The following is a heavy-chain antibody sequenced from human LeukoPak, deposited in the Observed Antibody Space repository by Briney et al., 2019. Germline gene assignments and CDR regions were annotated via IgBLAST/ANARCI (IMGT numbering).Heavy chain of an antibody. D-gene: IGHD2-2*01. V-gene: IGHV1-2*02. CDR2: INPNSGGT. Sequence: ASVKVSCKASGYTFTGYYMHWVRQAPGQGLEWMGWINPNSGGTNYAQKFQGRVTMTRDTSISTAYMELSRLRSDDTAVYYCARELGYCSSTSCSLNSIDYWGQGTLVTVSS. CDR3: ARELGYCSSTSCSLNSIDY. J-gene: IGHJ4*02. CDR1: GYTFTGYY.